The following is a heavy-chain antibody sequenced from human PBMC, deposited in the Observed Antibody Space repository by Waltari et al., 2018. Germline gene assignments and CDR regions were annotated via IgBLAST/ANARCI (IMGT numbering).Heavy chain of an antibody. CDR2: ISSSSSTI. CDR3: ARKVRLGRGWFDP. Sequence: EVQLVESGGGLVQPGGSLRLSCSASGFPFSTYRLNWVRQAPGKGLEWVSYISSSSSTIYYADSVKGRFTISRDNAKNSLYLQMNSLRAEDTAVYYCARKVRLGRGWFDPWGQGTLVTVSS. D-gene: IGHD3-10*01. J-gene: IGHJ5*02. V-gene: IGHV3-48*01. CDR1: GFPFSTYR.